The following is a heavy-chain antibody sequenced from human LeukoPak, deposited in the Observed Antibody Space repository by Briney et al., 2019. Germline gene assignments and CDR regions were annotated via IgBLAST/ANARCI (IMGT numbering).Heavy chain of an antibody. CDR2: ITGDGSGT. CDR3: ARNKGYSSYC. J-gene: IGHJ4*02. Sequence: GGSLRLSCPASGFTLSTFWMHWVRQAPGKGLVWVSRITGDGSGTTYADFVKGRFTISRDNAKNTLYLQMDTLGAEDTAVYYCARNKGYSSYCCGQGTLVTVSS. D-gene: IGHD5-18*01. V-gene: IGHV3-74*01. CDR1: GFTLSTFW.